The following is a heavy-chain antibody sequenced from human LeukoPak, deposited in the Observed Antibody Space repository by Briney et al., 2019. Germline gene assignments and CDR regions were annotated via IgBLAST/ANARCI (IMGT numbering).Heavy chain of an antibody. V-gene: IGHV1-69*13. D-gene: IGHD2-2*01. CDR1: GGTFSSYA. Sequence: SVKVSCTASGGTFSSYAISWVRQAPGQGLEWMGGIIPIFGTANYAQKFQGRVTITADESTSTAYMELSSLRSEDTAVYYCARDRCSSTSCYPVFDYWGQGTLVTVSS. J-gene: IGHJ4*02. CDR2: IIPIFGTA. CDR3: ARDRCSSTSCYPVFDY.